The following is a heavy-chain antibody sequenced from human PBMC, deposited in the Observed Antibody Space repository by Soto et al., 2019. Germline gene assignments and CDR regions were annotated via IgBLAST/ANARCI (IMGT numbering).Heavy chain of an antibody. J-gene: IGHJ6*02. Sequence: QVQLVQSGAEVKKPGSSVKVSCTASGGTFSSYAIRWVRQAPGQGLEWMGGIIPIFGTANYAQKFQGRVTITADESTSTAYMELSSLRSEDTAVYYCAREWTEQWLQYGMDVWGQGTTVTVSS. CDR3: AREWTEQWLQYGMDV. D-gene: IGHD6-19*01. V-gene: IGHV1-69*01. CDR2: IIPIFGTA. CDR1: GGTFSSYA.